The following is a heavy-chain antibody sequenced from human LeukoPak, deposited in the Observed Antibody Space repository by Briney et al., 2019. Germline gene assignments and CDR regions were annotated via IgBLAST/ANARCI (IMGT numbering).Heavy chain of an antibody. CDR2: ISYDGNNN. Sequence: GGSLRLSCAASGFTFSSYGMHWVRQAPGKGLEWVAVISYDGNNNYYADSVKGRFTISRDNSKNTLYLQMNSLRAEDTAVYYCAKSGYSSGWYDWFDPWGQGTLVTVSS. J-gene: IGHJ5*02. D-gene: IGHD6-19*01. CDR3: AKSGYSSGWYDWFDP. CDR1: GFTFSSYG. V-gene: IGHV3-33*05.